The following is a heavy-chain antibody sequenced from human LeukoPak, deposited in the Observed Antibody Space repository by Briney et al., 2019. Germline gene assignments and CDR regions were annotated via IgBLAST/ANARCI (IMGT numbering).Heavy chain of an antibody. Sequence: PGGSLRLSCAASGFTFSSYAMHWVRQAPGKGLEWVAVISYDGSNKYYADSVKGRFTISRDNSKNTLFLQMNSLRAEDTAVYYCATYPRDSVYNSGILEYWGQGTLVTVSS. CDR1: GFTFSSYA. D-gene: IGHD3-10*01. CDR2: ISYDGSNK. CDR3: ATYPRDSVYNSGILEY. V-gene: IGHV3-30-3*01. J-gene: IGHJ4*02.